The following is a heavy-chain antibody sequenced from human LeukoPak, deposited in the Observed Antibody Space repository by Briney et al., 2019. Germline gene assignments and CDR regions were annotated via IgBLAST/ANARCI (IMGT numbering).Heavy chain of an antibody. D-gene: IGHD1-26*01. J-gene: IGHJ6*02. V-gene: IGHV3-21*01. CDR1: GFTFSSYS. CDR2: ISSSSSYI. Sequence: GGSLRLSCAASGFTFSSYSMNWVRQAPGKGLEWVSSISSSSSYIYYADSVKGRLTISRDNAKNSLYLQMNSLRAEDTAVYYCARDRHSGSYYYGMDVWGQGTTVTVSS. CDR3: ARDRHSGSYYYGMDV.